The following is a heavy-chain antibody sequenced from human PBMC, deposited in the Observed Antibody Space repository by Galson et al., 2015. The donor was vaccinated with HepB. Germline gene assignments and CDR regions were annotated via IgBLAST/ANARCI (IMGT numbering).Heavy chain of an antibody. CDR1: GFTFSSYG. CDR2: ISYDGSNK. Sequence: SLRLSCAASGFTFSSYGMHWVRQAPGKGLEWVAVISYDGSNKYYADSVKGRFTISRDNSKNTLYPQMNSLRAEDTAVYYCATYRSGPGIDWDNPRYYGMDVWGQGTTVTVSS. J-gene: IGHJ6*02. D-gene: IGHD3-10*01. V-gene: IGHV3-30*03. CDR3: ATYRSGPGIDWDNPRYYGMDV.